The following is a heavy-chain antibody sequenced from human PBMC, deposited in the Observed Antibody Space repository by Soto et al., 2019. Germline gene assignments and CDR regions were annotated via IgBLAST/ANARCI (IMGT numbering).Heavy chain of an antibody. V-gene: IGHV3-48*01. D-gene: IGHD3-3*01. J-gene: IGHJ5*02. Sequence: EVQLVESGGGLVQPGGSLRLSCAASGFTFSSYSMNWVRQAPGKGLEWVSYISSSSRTIYYADSVKGRFTISRDNAKNSLYLQMNSLRAEDTAVYYCAREADFLNGFDPWGQGTLVTVSS. CDR3: AREADFLNGFDP. CDR2: ISSSSRTI. CDR1: GFTFSSYS.